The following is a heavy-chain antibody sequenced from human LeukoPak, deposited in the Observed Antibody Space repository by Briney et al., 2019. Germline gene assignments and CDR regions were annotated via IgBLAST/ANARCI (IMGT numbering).Heavy chain of an antibody. CDR3: TTELSSGWYETHDY. J-gene: IGHJ4*02. Sequence: PGGSLRLSCAASGFTFSSYGMHWVRQAPGKGLEWVGRIKSKTDGGTTDYAAPVKGRFTISRDDSKNTLYLQMNSLKTEDTAVYYCTTELSSGWYETHDYWGQGTLVTVSS. V-gene: IGHV3-15*01. CDR1: GFTFSSYG. CDR2: IKSKTDGGTT. D-gene: IGHD6-19*01.